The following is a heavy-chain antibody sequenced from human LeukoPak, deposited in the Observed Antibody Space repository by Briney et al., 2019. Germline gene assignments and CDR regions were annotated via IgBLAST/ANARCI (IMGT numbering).Heavy chain of an antibody. CDR1: GFTFSSYG. D-gene: IGHD5-18*01. J-gene: IGHJ4*02. CDR2: ISYDGSNK. V-gene: IGHV3-30*18. CDR3: AKRLSRFSYGFLPDY. Sequence: QPGGSLRLSCAASGFTFSSYGMHWVRQAPGKGLEWVAVISYDGSNKYYADSVKGRFTISRDNSKNALYLQMNSLRAEDTAVYYCAKRLSRFSYGFLPDYWGQGTLVTVSS.